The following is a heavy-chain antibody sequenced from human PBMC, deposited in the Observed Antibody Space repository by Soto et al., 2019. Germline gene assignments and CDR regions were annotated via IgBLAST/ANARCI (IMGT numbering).Heavy chain of an antibody. CDR1: GGSISSVSYY. V-gene: IGHV4-39*01. J-gene: IGHJ5*02. Sequence: SETLSLTCIFSGGSISSVSYYLGWIRQPPGKGLEWIGSIYYSGSAYYSPSLKSRVTMSVDTSKDQLSLELRSVTAADTAVYYCARLHCNSPNCVPLDPWGQGTLVTVSS. D-gene: IGHD2-2*01. CDR3: ARLHCNSPNCVPLDP. CDR2: IYYSGSA.